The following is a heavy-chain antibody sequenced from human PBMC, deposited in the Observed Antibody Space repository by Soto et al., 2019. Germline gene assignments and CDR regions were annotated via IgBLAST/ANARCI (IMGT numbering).Heavy chain of an antibody. CDR2: IYYSGGT. J-gene: IGHJ5*02. CDR1: GGSISSYY. V-gene: IGHV4-59*01. CDR3: ARVGQLNWFDP. Sequence: SETLSLTCTVSGGSISSYYWSWIRQPPGKGLEWIGYIYYSGGTNYNPSLKSRVTISVDTSNNQFSLKLSSVTAADTAVYYCARVGQLNWFDPWGQGTLVTVSS. D-gene: IGHD2-2*01.